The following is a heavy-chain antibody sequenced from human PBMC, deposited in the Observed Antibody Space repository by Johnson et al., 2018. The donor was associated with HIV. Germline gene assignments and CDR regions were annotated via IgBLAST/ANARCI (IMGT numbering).Heavy chain of an antibody. J-gene: IGHJ3*02. CDR1: GFSFSNYA. Sequence: QVQLVESGGGVVQPGRSLRLSCAASGFSFSNYAMDWVRQAPGKGLEWVALLSSDGSNKNYADSVKGRFTISRDNSKNPLYLQMSSLRAEDTAVYYCAREGHGAFDIWGQGTMVTVSS. CDR3: AREGHGAFDI. V-gene: IGHV3-30*03. CDR2: LSSDGSNK.